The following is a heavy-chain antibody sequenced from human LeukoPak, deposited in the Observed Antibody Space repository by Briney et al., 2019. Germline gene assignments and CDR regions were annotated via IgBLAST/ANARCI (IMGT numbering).Heavy chain of an antibody. CDR1: GFTFSSYE. Sequence: GGSLRLSCAASGFTFSSYEMNWVRQAPGKGLEWVANINQDGGAKYYVDSLEGRFTISRDNIEKSLYLQLNSLTADDTAVYFCARAATTGTVDYWGQGTLVTVSS. CDR2: INQDGGAK. J-gene: IGHJ4*02. D-gene: IGHD1-1*01. V-gene: IGHV3-7*01. CDR3: ARAATTGTVDY.